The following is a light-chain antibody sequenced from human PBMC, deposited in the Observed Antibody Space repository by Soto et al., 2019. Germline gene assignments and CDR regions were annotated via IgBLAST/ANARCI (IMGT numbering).Light chain of an antibody. Sequence: QSVLTQPPSASGTPGQRVTISCSGSSSNIGSNYVYWYRQFPGTAPKLLIQRNNQRPSGGPARFSGSKSGTSASLAISGLRSEDEADYYCGGWDDSLSGPVFGGGTKLTVL. CDR1: SSNIGSNY. V-gene: IGLV1-47*01. CDR2: RNN. CDR3: GGWDDSLSGPV. J-gene: IGLJ2*01.